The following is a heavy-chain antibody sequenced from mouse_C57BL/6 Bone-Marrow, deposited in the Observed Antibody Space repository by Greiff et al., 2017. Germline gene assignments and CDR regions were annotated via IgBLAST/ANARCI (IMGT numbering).Heavy chain of an antibody. D-gene: IGHD2-1*01. CDR2: ISSGGSYT. Sequence: EVKLVESGGDLVKPGGSLKLSCAASGFTFSSYGMSWVRQTPDKRLEWVATISSGGSYTYYPDSVKGRFTVSRDNAKNTLYLQMSSRKSEDTAMYYCASSNGNYESMDYWGQGTSVTVSS. CDR1: GFTFSSYG. CDR3: ASSNGNYESMDY. J-gene: IGHJ4*01. V-gene: IGHV5-6*01.